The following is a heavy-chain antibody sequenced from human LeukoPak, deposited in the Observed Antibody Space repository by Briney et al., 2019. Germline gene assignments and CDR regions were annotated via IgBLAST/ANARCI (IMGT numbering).Heavy chain of an antibody. CDR3: AKDHSEYSSSPFDY. J-gene: IGHJ4*02. V-gene: IGHV3-9*01. CDR2: ISWNSGSI. D-gene: IGHD6-6*01. CDR1: GFTFDDYA. Sequence: GGSLRLSCAASGFTFDDYAMHWVRQAPGKGLEWVSGISWNSGSIGYADSVKGRFTISRDNAKNSLYLQMNSQRAEDTALYYCAKDHSEYSSSPFDYWGQGTLVTVSS.